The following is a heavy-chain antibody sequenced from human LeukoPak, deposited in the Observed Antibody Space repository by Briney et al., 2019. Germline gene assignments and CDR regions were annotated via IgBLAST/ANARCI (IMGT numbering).Heavy chain of an antibody. Sequence: PGGSLRLSCAASGFTVSSNYMSWVRQAPGKGLEWVSVIYSGGSTYYADSVKGRFTISRDNSKNTLYLQMNSLRAEDTAVYYCAKEPRDYYGSGAGAFDIWGQGTMVTVSS. D-gene: IGHD3-10*01. V-gene: IGHV3-53*01. CDR1: GFTVSSNY. CDR2: IYSGGST. CDR3: AKEPRDYYGSGAGAFDI. J-gene: IGHJ3*02.